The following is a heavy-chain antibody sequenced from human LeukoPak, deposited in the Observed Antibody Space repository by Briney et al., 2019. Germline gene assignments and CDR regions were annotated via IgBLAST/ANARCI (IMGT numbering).Heavy chain of an antibody. D-gene: IGHD2-21*01. J-gene: IGHJ3*02. CDR3: AKDLLDIVVVIAINDAFDI. Sequence: GGSLRLSCAASGFTFSSYAMSWVRQAPGKRLEWVSAISGSGGSTYYADSVKGRFTISRDNSKNTLYLQMNSLRAEDTAVYYCAKDLLDIVVVIAINDAFDIWGQGTMVTVSS. CDR1: GFTFSSYA. CDR2: ISGSGGST. V-gene: IGHV3-23*01.